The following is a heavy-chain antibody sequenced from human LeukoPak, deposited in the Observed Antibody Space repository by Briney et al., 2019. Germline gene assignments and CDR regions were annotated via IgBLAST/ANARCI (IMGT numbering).Heavy chain of an antibody. CDR1: GGSISSYY. D-gene: IGHD2-21*02. V-gene: IGHV4-59*08. CDR2: IYYSGST. J-gene: IGHJ4*02. CDR3: ARAYCGGDCSFDY. Sequence: KSSETLSLTCTVSGGSISSYYWSWIRQPPGKGLEWIGYIYYSGSTNYNPSLKGRVTISVDTSKNQFSLKLSSVTAADTAVYYCARAYCGGDCSFDYWGQGTLVTVSS.